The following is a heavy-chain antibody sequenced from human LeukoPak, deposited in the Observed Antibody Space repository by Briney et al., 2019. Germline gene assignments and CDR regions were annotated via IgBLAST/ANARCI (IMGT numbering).Heavy chain of an antibody. V-gene: IGHV3-48*03. CDR1: GFTFSSYE. D-gene: IGHD2-15*01. CDR2: ISTTGSTI. CDR3: ARSVVAATIHDY. Sequence: GGSLRLSCAASGFTFSSYEMNWVRQAPGRGLEWVSYISTTGSTIYYAESVKGRFTISRDNAKNSLYLQMNSLRAEDTAVYYCARSVVAATIHDYWGQGTLVTVSS. J-gene: IGHJ4*02.